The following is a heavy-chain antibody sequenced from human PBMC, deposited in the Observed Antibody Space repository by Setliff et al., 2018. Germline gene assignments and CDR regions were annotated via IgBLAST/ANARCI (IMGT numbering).Heavy chain of an antibody. CDR1: GGSISSSSYY. J-gene: IGHJ5*02. V-gene: IGHV4-39*07. Sequence: PSETLSLTCTVSGGSISSSSYYWGWTRQPPGKGLEWIGSIYYSGSTYYNPSLKSRVTISVDTSKNQFSLKLSSVTAADTAVYYCARETTYSSSWYGWFDPWGQGTLVTVSS. CDR3: ARETTYSSSWYGWFDP. CDR2: IYYSGST. D-gene: IGHD6-13*01.